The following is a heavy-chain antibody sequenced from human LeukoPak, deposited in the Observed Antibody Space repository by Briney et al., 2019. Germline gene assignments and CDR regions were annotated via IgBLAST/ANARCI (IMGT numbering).Heavy chain of an antibody. CDR2: TYSGGST. CDR1: GFTVSNNY. Sequence: GGSLRLSCAASGFTVSNNYMSWVRQAPGKGLEWVSVTYSGGSTYNADSVKDRFTISRDNSKNTVYLQMNSLRAEDTAVYYCASRTTVTDADGFDIWGQGTMVTVSS. V-gene: IGHV3-66*01. CDR3: ASRTTVTDADGFDI. D-gene: IGHD4-17*01. J-gene: IGHJ3*02.